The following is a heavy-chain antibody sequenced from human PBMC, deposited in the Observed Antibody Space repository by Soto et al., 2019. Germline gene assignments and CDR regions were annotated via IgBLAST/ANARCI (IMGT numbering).Heavy chain of an antibody. CDR2: IIPIFGTA. D-gene: IGHD3-22*01. Sequence: QVQLVQSGAEVKKPGSSVKVSCKASGGTFSSYAISWVRQAPGQGLEWMGGIIPIFGTANYAQKFQGRVTITADESTSTAYMELSSLRSEDTAVYYCVRRRSKPYYDSAFDYWGQGTLVTVSS. CDR3: VRRRSKPYYDSAFDY. CDR1: GGTFSSYA. V-gene: IGHV1-69*01. J-gene: IGHJ4*02.